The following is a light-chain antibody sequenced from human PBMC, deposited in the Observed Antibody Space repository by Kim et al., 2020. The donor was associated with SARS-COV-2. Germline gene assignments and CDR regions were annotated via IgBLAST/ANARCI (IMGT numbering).Light chain of an antibody. J-gene: IGLJ3*02. V-gene: IGLV3-1*01. CDR1: KLGNKY. CDR3: QAWDSSTGV. CDR2: QVS. Sequence: SYELTQPPSVSVSPGQTASITCSGDKLGNKYACWYQQKPGQSPVLVIYQVSKRHSGIPERFSGSNSGNTATLTISGTQAMDEADYYCQAWDSSTGVFGGGTQLTVL.